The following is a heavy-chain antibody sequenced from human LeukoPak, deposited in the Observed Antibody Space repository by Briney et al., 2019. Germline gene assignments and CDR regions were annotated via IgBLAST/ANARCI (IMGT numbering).Heavy chain of an antibody. CDR3: ARSAPVDTAPKC. D-gene: IGHD5-18*01. J-gene: IGHJ4*02. Sequence: GGSLRLSCAVSGITFSSFWMSWVRQAPGKGLEWVSSISSSSSYIYYADSVKGRFTISRDNAKNSLYLQMNSLRAEDTAVYYCARSAPVDTAPKCWGQGTLVTVSS. V-gene: IGHV3-21*01. CDR2: ISSSSSYI. CDR1: GITFSSFW.